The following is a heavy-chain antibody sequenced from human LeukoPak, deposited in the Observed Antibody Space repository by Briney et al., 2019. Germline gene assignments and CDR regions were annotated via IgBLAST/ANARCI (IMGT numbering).Heavy chain of an antibody. J-gene: IGHJ4*02. Sequence: GSLRLSCAASGFTFSSYAMSWVRQAPGKGLEWIGYAFHTGSTEYNPSLKSRVTILMDASKTQFSLKLNSVTAADTAVYYCARHRGDYGDYSFFDYWGQGILVTVSS. CDR1: GFTFSSYA. D-gene: IGHD4-17*01. CDR3: ARHRGDYGDYSFFDY. CDR2: AFHTGST. V-gene: IGHV4-59*08.